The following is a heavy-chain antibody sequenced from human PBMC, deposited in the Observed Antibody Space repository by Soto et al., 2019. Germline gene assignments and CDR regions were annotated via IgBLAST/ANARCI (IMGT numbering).Heavy chain of an antibody. CDR1: GFTFSSYA. Sequence: EVQLLESGGGLVQPGGSLRLSCAASGFTFSSYAMSWVRQAPGKGLEWVSAISGGDNTTYYADSVKGRFTISRDNSKNTLSLQMSRLRADDTAVYYCAPMGGWGQGTKVTVSS. V-gene: IGHV3-23*01. CDR3: APMGG. CDR2: ISGGDNTT. J-gene: IGHJ6*02.